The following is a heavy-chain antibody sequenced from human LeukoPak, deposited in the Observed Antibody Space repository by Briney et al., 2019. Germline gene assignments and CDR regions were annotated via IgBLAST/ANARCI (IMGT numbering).Heavy chain of an antibody. Sequence: GGSLRLSCAASGFTFSTYWMSWVRQAPGKGLEWVANLNQDGSEKYYVDSVKGRFTISRDNAKTSLYLQMDSLRAEDTAIYYCARDKIVGATYFDYWGQGTLVTVPS. CDR1: GFTFSTYW. CDR3: ARDKIVGATYFDY. V-gene: IGHV3-7*01. J-gene: IGHJ4*02. CDR2: LNQDGSEK. D-gene: IGHD1-26*01.